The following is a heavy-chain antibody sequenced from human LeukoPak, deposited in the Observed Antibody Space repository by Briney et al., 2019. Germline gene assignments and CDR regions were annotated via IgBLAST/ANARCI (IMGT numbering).Heavy chain of an antibody. CDR2: ISGSNGGT. D-gene: IGHD2-2*01. CDR3: ARDAYCSTTNCHGGNWFAP. V-gene: IGHV3-23*01. J-gene: IGHJ5*02. CDR1: GFTFYNYA. Sequence: GGSPRLSCAASGFTFYNYAMTWVRQAPGKGLEWVASISGSNGGTYYADSVKGRFTISRDNSKNTLFLQMSSLRVEDTAVYYCARDAYCSTTNCHGGNWFAPWGQGTLVTVSS.